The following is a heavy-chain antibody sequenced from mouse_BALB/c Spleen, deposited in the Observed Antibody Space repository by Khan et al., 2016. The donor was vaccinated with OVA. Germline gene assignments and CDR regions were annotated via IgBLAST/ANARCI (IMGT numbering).Heavy chain of an antibody. J-gene: IGHJ3*01. CDR1: GFAFNSYD. V-gene: IGHV5-9*02. Sequence: EVQLVESGGGLVKPGGSLKLSCEVSGFAFNSYDMSWVRQTPEKRLEWVATISSTGTYTYYPDSVTGRFTISSDTARNTLYLQMSILRSEDTALYYCTRPTYYGYPWFTYWGQGTLVTVSA. CDR3: TRPTYYGYPWFTY. CDR2: ISSTGTYT. D-gene: IGHD2-9*01.